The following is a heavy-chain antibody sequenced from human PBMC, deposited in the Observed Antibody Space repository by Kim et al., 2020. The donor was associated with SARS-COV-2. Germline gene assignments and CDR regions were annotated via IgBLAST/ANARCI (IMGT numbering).Heavy chain of an antibody. Sequence: SVKARFTTSRDNAKNSLYLQMNSLGDEDTAVYYCARPDFWSGYYYYGMDVWGQGTTVTVSS. V-gene: IGHV3-11*06. D-gene: IGHD3-3*01. J-gene: IGHJ6*02. CDR3: ARPDFWSGYYYYGMDV.